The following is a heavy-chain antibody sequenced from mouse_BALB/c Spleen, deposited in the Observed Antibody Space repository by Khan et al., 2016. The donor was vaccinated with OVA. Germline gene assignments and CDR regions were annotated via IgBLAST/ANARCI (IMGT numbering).Heavy chain of an antibody. CDR2: ISYSGNT. D-gene: IGHD1-1*01. CDR3: ARVYGGDFDY. J-gene: IGHJ2*02. CDR1: GYSITSDYA. Sequence: VQLVESGPGLVKPSQSLSLTCTVTGYSITSDYAWNWIRQFPGNKLEWMVFISYSGNTKYNPSLKSRFSITRDTSKNQFFLQLNSVTTEDTAKYYGARVYGGDFDYWGQGTSLTVSS. V-gene: IGHV3-2*02.